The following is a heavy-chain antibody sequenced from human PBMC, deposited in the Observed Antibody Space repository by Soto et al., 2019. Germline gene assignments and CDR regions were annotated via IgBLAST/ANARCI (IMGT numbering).Heavy chain of an antibody. J-gene: IGHJ6*03. CDR2: IIPVLGMA. D-gene: IGHD5-12*01. CDR3: ARELGGCDYLYYYYYMDV. V-gene: IGHV1-69*08. Sequence: QVQLVQSGAEMRKPGSSVKVSCQASGDIFDSRTINWVRQAPGQGLEWMGRIIPVLGMANYAQKFQGRVTIIADKSTSTVYMELSSLPSEDTAVYYCARELGGCDYLYYYYYMDVWGEGTTVTVSS. CDR1: GDIFDSRT.